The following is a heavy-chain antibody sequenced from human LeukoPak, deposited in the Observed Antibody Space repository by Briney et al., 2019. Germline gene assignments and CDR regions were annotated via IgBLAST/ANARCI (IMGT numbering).Heavy chain of an antibody. D-gene: IGHD2-21*02. CDR2: ISYDGSNK. CDR3: AKPIHIVVVTAILDY. Sequence: SCKVSGYTLTELSMHWVRQAPGKGLEWVAVISYDGSNKYYADSVKGRFTISRDNSKNTLYLQMNSLRAEDTAVYYCAKPIHIVVVTAILDYWGQGTLVTVSS. CDR1: GYTLTELS. V-gene: IGHV3-30*18. J-gene: IGHJ4*02.